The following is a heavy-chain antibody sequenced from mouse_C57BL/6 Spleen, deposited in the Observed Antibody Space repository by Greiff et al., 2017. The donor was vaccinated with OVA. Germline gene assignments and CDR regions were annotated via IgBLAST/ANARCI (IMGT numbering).Heavy chain of an antibody. D-gene: IGHD1-1*01. V-gene: IGHV1-55*01. Sequence: QVQLQQPGAELVKPGASVPMSCNASGYTFTSYWITWLTRRPGQGLEWSGDLYRGSGSTNYNEKFKSKATLTLDTSSSTAYMQLSSLTSEDSAVYYCASHYYGSRYYAMDYWGQGTAVTVYS. CDR1: GYTFTSYW. J-gene: IGHJ4*01. CDR3: ASHYYGSRYYAMDY. CDR2: LYRGSGST.